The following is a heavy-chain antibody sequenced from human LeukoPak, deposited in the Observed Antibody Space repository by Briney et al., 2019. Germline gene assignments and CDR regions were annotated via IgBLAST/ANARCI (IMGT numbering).Heavy chain of an antibody. CDR3: ARHGSSWFSGYFDY. CDR2: IWYDGSNK. J-gene: IGHJ4*02. D-gene: IGHD6-13*01. Sequence: GGSLRLSCAASGFTFSSYGMHWVRQAPGKGLEWVAAIWYDGSNKYYADSVKGRFTISRDNSKNTLYLQMNSLRAEDTAVYYCARHGSSWFSGYFDYWGQGTLVTVSS. V-gene: IGHV3-33*01. CDR1: GFTFSSYG.